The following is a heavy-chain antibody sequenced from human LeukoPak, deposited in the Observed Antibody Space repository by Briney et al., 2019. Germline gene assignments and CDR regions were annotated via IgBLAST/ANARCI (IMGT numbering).Heavy chain of an antibody. Sequence: SQTLSLTCTVSGGSISSGDYYWSWFRQPPGKGLEWIGYIYYSGSTYYNPSLKSRVTISVDTSKNQFSLKLSSVTAADTAVYYCARNMGRGVIGESYFDYWGQGTLVTVSS. CDR1: GGSISSGDYY. CDR3: ARNMGRGVIGESYFDY. D-gene: IGHD3-10*01. CDR2: IYYSGST. J-gene: IGHJ4*02. V-gene: IGHV4-30-4*01.